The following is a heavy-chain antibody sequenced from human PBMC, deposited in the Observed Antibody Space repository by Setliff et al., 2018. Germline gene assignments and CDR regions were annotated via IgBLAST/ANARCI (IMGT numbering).Heavy chain of an antibody. CDR2: MYYSGKT. D-gene: IGHD3-22*01. J-gene: IGHJ5*02. Sequence: PSETLSLTCTVSGGYIARSYFYWGWIRQSPGKGLEWIGTMYYSGKTFYMPSLQSRVTISADTSTNQLSLKLSSVTAADTAVYYCVTAASARSRWYDMGWFDPWGQGTLVTVSS. CDR3: VTAASARSRWYDMGWFDP. CDR1: GGYIARSYFY. V-gene: IGHV4-39*01.